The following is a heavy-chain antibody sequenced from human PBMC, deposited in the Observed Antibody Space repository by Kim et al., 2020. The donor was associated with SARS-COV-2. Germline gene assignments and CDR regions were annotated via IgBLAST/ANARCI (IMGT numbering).Heavy chain of an antibody. CDR3: ARRRGWGPYFDY. CDR1: GGSISSYY. Sequence: SETLSLTCTVSGGSISSYYWSWIRQPPGKGLEWIGYIYYSGSTNYNPSLKSRVTISVDTSKNQFSLKLSSVTAADTAVYYCARRRGWGPYFDYWGQGTLVTVSS. V-gene: IGHV4-59*08. D-gene: IGHD2-21*02. J-gene: IGHJ4*02. CDR2: IYYSGST.